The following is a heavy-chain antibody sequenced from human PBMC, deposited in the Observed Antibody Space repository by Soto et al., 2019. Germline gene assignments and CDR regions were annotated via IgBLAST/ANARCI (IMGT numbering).Heavy chain of an antibody. CDR3: ARQARYCTNGVCSAYGMDV. V-gene: IGHV1-46*01. CDR2: INPSGGST. CDR1: GYTFTSYY. D-gene: IGHD2-8*01. J-gene: IGHJ6*02. Sequence: QVQLVQSGAEVKKPGASVKVSCKVSGYTFTSYYMHWVRQAPGQGLEWMGIINPSGGSTSYAQKFQGRVTMTRDTSTSTVYMELSSLRSEDTAVYYCARQARYCTNGVCSAYGMDVWGQGTTVTVSS.